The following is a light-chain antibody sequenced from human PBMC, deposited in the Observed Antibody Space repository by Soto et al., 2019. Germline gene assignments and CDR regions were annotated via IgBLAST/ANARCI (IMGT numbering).Light chain of an antibody. CDR2: DAS. Sequence: DIQMTQSPSSLSASVGDRVTIICQASQDISNYLNWYQPKPGKAPKLLIYDASNLETGVQSRFSGSGSGTDFTLTISSLQPEDIATYYCQQYDNSITFGQGTRLEI. CDR1: QDISNY. V-gene: IGKV1-33*01. J-gene: IGKJ5*01. CDR3: QQYDNSIT.